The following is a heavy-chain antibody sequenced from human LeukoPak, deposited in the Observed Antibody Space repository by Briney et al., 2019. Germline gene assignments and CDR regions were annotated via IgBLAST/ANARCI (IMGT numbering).Heavy chain of an antibody. CDR1: GYSFTSYW. V-gene: IGHV5-51*01. CDR2: IYPGDSDT. CDR3: ARGPQYGDYGYYFDY. Sequence: KPGESLKISCKGSGYSFTSYWIGWARQMPGKGLEWMGIIYPGDSDTRYSPSFQGQVTISADKSISTAYLQRSSLKASDTAMYYCARGPQYGDYGYYFDYWGQGTLVTVSS. D-gene: IGHD4-17*01. J-gene: IGHJ4*02.